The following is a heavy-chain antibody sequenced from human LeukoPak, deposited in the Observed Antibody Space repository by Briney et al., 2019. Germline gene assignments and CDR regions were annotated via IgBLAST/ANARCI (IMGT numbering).Heavy chain of an antibody. V-gene: IGHV3-11*06. CDR3: ARSYDYGDYGLTWFDP. CDR2: ISSSSSYT. J-gene: IGHJ5*02. D-gene: IGHD4-17*01. CDR1: GFTFSDYY. Sequence: GGSLRLSCAASGFTFSDYYMSWIRQAPGKGLEWVSYISSSSSYTNYADSVKGRFTISRDNAKNSLYLQMSSLRAEDTAVYYCARSYDYGDYGLTWFDPWGQGTLVTVSS.